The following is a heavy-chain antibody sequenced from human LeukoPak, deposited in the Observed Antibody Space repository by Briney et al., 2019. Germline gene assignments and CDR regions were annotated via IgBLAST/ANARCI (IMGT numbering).Heavy chain of an antibody. D-gene: IGHD5-12*01. CDR1: GFTFDDYG. J-gene: IGHJ4*02. CDR3: ARGLSPAAEGGYDYFDY. V-gene: IGHV3-20*04. Sequence: GGSLRLSCAASGFTFDDYGMSWFRQAPGKGLEWVSGINWNGGSTGYADSVKGRFTISRDNAKNSLYLQMNSLRAEDTALNYCARGLSPAAEGGYDYFDYWGQGTLVTVSS. CDR2: INWNGGST.